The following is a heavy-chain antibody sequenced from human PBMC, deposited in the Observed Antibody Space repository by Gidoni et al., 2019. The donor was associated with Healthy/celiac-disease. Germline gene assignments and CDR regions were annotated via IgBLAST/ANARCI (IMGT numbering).Heavy chain of an antibody. CDR3: ARESMITFGGVIVH. J-gene: IGHJ5*02. Sequence: QVQLQESGQGLVKPSQTLSLTCPVPGGSISSGGYYWSWIRQHPGKGLEWIGYIYYSGSTYYNPSLKSRVTISVDTSKNQFSLKLSSVTAADTAVYYCARESMITFGGVIVHWGQGTLVTVSS. CDR1: GGSISSGGYY. D-gene: IGHD3-16*01. CDR2: IYYSGST. V-gene: IGHV4-31*03.